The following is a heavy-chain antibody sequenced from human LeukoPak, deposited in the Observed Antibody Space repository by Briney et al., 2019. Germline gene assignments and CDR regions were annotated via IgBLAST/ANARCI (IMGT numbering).Heavy chain of an antibody. D-gene: IGHD3-10*01. CDR2: ISYDGSNK. J-gene: IGHJ5*02. CDR3: AKDLVSGSWFDP. Sequence: GGSLRLSCAASGFTFSSYGMHWVRQAPGKGLEWVAVISYDGSNKYYADSVEGRFTISRDNSKNTLYLQMNSLRAEDTAVYYCAKDLVSGSWFDPWGQGTLVTVSS. CDR1: GFTFSSYG. V-gene: IGHV3-30*18.